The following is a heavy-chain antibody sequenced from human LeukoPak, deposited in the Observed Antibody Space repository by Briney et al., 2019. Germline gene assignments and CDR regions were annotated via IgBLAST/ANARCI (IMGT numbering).Heavy chain of an antibody. J-gene: IGHJ4*02. CDR3: VTDQTGRHPYFFDY. CDR1: GFNFSTYW. Sequence: GALRLSCAASGFNFSTYWMTWVRKVLGKGLEWVANIKEDGSEIYYVDAVKGRFSISRDNAKTSLYLQMNNLSVADTAVYYCVTDQTGRHPYFFDYWGQGTLVTVSS. CDR2: IKEDGSEI. D-gene: IGHD3-10*01. V-gene: IGHV3-7*01.